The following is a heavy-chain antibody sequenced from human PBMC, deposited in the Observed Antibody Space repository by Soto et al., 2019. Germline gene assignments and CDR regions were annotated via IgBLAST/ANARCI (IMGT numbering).Heavy chain of an antibody. J-gene: IGHJ4*02. D-gene: IGHD2-21*01. V-gene: IGHV3-21*01. CDR1: GFTFSSYS. CDR3: ARDRGEIEY. Sequence: GGSLRLSCAASGFTFSSYSMNWVRQAPGKGLEWVSAVSSRSSYIQYADSVKGRFTISRDNAKNSVYLQMNSLRDEDTAVYYCARDRGEIEYWGQGTLVTVSS. CDR2: VSSRSSYI.